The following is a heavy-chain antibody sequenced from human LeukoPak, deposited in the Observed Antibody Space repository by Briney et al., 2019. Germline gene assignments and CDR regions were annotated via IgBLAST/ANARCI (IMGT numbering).Heavy chain of an antibody. J-gene: IGHJ6*03. CDR3: ARVVGRYYYYYMDV. CDR2: MNPNSGNT. D-gene: IGHD2-2*01. Sequence: ASVKVSCKASGGTFSSYAISWVRQAPGQGLEWMGWMNPNSGNTGYAQKFQGRVTITRNTSISTAYMELSSLRSEDTAVYYCARVVGRYYYYYMDVWGKGTTVTVSS. V-gene: IGHV1-8*03. CDR1: GGTFSSYA.